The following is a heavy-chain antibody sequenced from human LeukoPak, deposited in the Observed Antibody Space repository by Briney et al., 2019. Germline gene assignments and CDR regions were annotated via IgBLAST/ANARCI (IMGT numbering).Heavy chain of an antibody. CDR3: ARGYHDYGDHNWFDP. CDR2: IYYSGST. V-gene: IGHV4-31*03. J-gene: IGHJ5*02. D-gene: IGHD4-17*01. CDR1: GGSISSGGYY. Sequence: PSETLSLTCTVSGGSISSGGYYWSWIRQHPGKGLEWIGYIYYSGSTYYNPSLKSRVTISVDTSKNQFSLKLSSVTAADTAVYYCARGYHDYGDHNWFDPWGQGTLVTVSS.